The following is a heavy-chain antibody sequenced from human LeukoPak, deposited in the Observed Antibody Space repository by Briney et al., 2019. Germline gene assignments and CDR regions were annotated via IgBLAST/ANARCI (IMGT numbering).Heavy chain of an antibody. CDR3: AKDPIAAAGHNWFDP. CDR2: IRYDGSNK. D-gene: IGHD6-13*01. J-gene: IGHJ5*02. CDR1: GFTFSGYG. V-gene: IGHV3-30*02. Sequence: GGSLRLSCAASGFTFSGYGMHWVRQAPGKGLEWVAFIRYDGSNKYYADSVKGRFTISRDNSKNTLYLQMNSLRAEDTAVYYCAKDPIAAAGHNWFDPWGQGTLVTVSS.